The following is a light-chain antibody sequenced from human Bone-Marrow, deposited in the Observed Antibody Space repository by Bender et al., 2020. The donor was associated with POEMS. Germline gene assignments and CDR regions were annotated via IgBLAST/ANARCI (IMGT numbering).Light chain of an antibody. CDR2: DVN. CDR1: SSDVGAYNY. Sequence: QSALTQPPSASGSPGQSVTISCTGTSSDVGAYNYVSWYQQHPGKAPKLMIYDVNKRPSGVPDRFSGSKSVNTASLTISGLQAEDEADYYCCSYAGSQVVCGGGTKLTVL. V-gene: IGLV2-8*01. J-gene: IGLJ2*01. CDR3: CSYAGSQVV.